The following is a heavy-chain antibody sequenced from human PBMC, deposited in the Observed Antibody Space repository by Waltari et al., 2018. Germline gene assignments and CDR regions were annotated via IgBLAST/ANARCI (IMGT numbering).Heavy chain of an antibody. J-gene: IGHJ4*02. D-gene: IGHD1-26*01. V-gene: IGHV3-23*04. Sequence: EVQLVESGGGLVQPGGSLRLSCAASGFTFSSYAMSWVRQAPGKGLEWVSASSVSGGSTYYADSVKGRFTISRDNSKNTLYLQMNSLRAEDTAVYYCAKNHGWELLYFNYWGQGTLVTVSS. CDR2: SSVSGGST. CDR1: GFTFSSYA. CDR3: AKNHGWELLYFNY.